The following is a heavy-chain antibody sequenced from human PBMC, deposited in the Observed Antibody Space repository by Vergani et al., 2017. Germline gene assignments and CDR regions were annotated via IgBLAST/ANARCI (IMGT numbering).Heavy chain of an antibody. D-gene: IGHD3-3*01. CDR3: AKDIRISVAAFDI. CDR1: GFTFSSYA. Sequence: EVQLLESGGGWVQPGGSLRLSCAASGFTFSSYAMSWVRQAPGKGLEWVSAISGSGGSTYYADSVKGRFTISRANSKNTLYLQMNSLRAEDTAVYYCAKDIRISVAAFDIWGQGTMVTVSS. CDR2: ISGSGGST. V-gene: IGHV3-23*01. J-gene: IGHJ3*02.